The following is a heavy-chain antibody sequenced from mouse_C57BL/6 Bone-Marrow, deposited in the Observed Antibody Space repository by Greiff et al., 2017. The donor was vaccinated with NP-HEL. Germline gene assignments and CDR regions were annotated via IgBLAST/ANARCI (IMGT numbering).Heavy chain of an antibody. D-gene: IGHD2-3*01. V-gene: IGHV5-6*02. Sequence: EVKVVESGGDLVKPGGSLKLSCAASGFTFSSYGMSWVRQTPDKRLEWVATISSGGSYTYYPDSVKGRFTISRDNAKNTLYLQMSSLKSEDTAMYYCARRPLWLLLAWFAYWGQGTLVTVSA. CDR3: ARRPLWLLLAWFAY. CDR1: GFTFSSYG. CDR2: ISSGGSYT. J-gene: IGHJ3*01.